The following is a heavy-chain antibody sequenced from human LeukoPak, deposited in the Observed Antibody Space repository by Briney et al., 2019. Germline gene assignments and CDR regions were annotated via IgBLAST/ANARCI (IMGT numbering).Heavy chain of an antibody. CDR2: INHSGST. D-gene: IGHD3-16*01. CDR1: GGSFSGYY. Sequence: PSETLPLTCAVYGGSFSGYYWSWIRQPPGKGLEWIGEINHSGSTNYNPSLKSRVTISVDTSKNQFSLKLSSVTAADTAVYYCARGPYSRKGYFDYWGQGTLVTVSS. V-gene: IGHV4-34*01. J-gene: IGHJ4*02. CDR3: ARGPYSRKGYFDY.